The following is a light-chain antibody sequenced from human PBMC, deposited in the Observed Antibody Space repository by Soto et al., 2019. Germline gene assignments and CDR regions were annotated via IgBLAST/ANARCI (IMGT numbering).Light chain of an antibody. Sequence: QSVLTQPPSASGTPGQRVTISCSGSSSNIGSNSVIWYQQLPGTAPKLLIYSNNHRPSGVPDRFSGSKSGTSASLAISGLQSEDEADYYCAAWDDSLNGHVVFGGGTKLTVL. CDR3: AAWDDSLNGHVV. V-gene: IGLV1-44*01. CDR2: SNN. CDR1: SSNIGSNS. J-gene: IGLJ2*01.